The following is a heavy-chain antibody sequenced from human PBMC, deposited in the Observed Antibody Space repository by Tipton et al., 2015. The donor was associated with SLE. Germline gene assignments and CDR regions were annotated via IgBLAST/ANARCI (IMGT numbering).Heavy chain of an antibody. Sequence: TLSLTCTVSGGSISSSSYYWGWIRQPPGKGLEWIWSIYYSGFTYYNPSLKSRVTISVDTSKNQFSLKLSSVTAADTAVYYCASYGGSSWGDAFDIWDQGTMVTVS. V-gene: IGHV4-39*07. CDR2: IYYSGFT. CDR1: GGSISSSSYY. J-gene: IGHJ3*02. CDR3: ASYGGSSWGDAFDI. D-gene: IGHD6-13*01.